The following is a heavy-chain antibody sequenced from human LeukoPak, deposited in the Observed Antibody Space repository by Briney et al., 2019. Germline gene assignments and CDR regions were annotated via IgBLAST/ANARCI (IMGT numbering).Heavy chain of an antibody. CDR2: IYHTGST. V-gene: IGHV4-59*01. Sequence: SETLSLTCTVSGGSISSYYWSWIRQPPGKGLEWIGYIYHTGSTSYNPSLKGRVTISVDTSKNQFSLKLSSVTAADTAVYYCARGLNRNDYGDYGYWGQGTLVTVSS. J-gene: IGHJ4*02. CDR1: GGSISSYY. D-gene: IGHD4-17*01. CDR3: ARGLNRNDYGDYGY.